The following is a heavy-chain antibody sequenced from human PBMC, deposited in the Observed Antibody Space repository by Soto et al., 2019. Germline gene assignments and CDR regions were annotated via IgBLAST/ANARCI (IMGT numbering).Heavy chain of an antibody. CDR1: GYTFTSYG. D-gene: IGHD3-22*01. CDR2: ISAYNGNT. CDR3: ARDSYYDSSGYQDFDY. Sequence: GASVKVSCKASGYTFTSYGISWVRQAPGQGLEWMGWISAYNGNTNYAQKLQGRVTMTTDTSTSTAYMELRSLRSDDTAVYYCARDSYYDSSGYQDFDYWGQGTLVTAPQ. V-gene: IGHV1-18*01. J-gene: IGHJ4*02.